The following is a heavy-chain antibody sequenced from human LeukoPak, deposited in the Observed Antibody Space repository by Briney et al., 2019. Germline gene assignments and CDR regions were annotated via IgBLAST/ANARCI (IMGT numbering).Heavy chain of an antibody. CDR2: IYPGDSDT. Sequence: GESLKISCKGSGYSFTSYWIGWVRQMPGKGLEWRGIIYPGDSDTRYSPSFQGQVTISADKSISTAYLQWSSLKASDTAMYYCARPDIYYYDSSGYYYYFDYWGQGTLVTVSS. D-gene: IGHD3-22*01. V-gene: IGHV5-51*01. CDR3: ARPDIYYYDSSGYYYYFDY. CDR1: GYSFTSYW. J-gene: IGHJ4*02.